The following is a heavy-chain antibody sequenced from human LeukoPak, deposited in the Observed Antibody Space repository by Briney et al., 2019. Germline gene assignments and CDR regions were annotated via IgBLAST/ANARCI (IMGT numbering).Heavy chain of an antibody. CDR1: GFTFSSYS. CDR2: ISSSSSYI. D-gene: IGHD3-10*01. Sequence: GGSLRLSCAASGFTFSSYSMNWVRQAPGKGLEWVSSISSSSSYIYYADSVKGRFTISRDNAKNSLYLQMNSLRAEDTAVYYCARLLWFGEKVPFDIWGQGTMVTVSS. CDR3: ARLLWFGEKVPFDI. J-gene: IGHJ3*02. V-gene: IGHV3-21*01.